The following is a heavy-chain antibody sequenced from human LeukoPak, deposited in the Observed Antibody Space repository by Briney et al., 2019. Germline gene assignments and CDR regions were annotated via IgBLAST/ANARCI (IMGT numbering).Heavy chain of an antibody. CDR3: ARDSDSSGYSYYYYGMDV. D-gene: IGHD3-22*01. CDR2: ISSSGSTI. V-gene: IGHV3-48*04. CDR1: GFTFSSYA. J-gene: IGHJ6*02. Sequence: PGGSLRLSCAASGFTFSSYAMSWVRQAPGKGLEWVSYISSSGSTIYYADSVKGRFTISRDNAKNSLYLQMNSLRAEDTAVYYCARDSDSSGYSYYYYGMDVWGQGTTVTVSS.